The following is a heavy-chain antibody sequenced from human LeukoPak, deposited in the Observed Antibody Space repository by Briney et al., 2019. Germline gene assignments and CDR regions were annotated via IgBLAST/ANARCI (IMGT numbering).Heavy chain of an antibody. J-gene: IGHJ5*02. CDR1: GGSFSGYY. D-gene: IGHD4-11*01. V-gene: IGHV4-34*01. CDR2: INHSGST. Sequence: SETLSLTCAVYGGSFSGYYWRWIRQPPAKGLEWIGEINHSGSTNYNPSLKSRVPQSVDTSKNQFSLKLSPVTAADTAVYYCARGLSLGYSNYWAWGQGTLVTVSS. CDR3: ARGLSLGYSNYWA.